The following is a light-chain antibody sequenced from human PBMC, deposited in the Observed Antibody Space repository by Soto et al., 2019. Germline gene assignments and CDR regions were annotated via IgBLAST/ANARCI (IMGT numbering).Light chain of an antibody. CDR3: QQLNSYPLT. V-gene: IGKV3-20*01. J-gene: IGKJ3*01. CDR1: QSVSNNY. Sequence: ESVLTQSPGTLSLSPGERATLSCRASQSVSNNYLAWYQQKPGQAPRLLIYGASTRATGIPDRFSGSGSGTDFTLTISSLQPEDFATYYCQQLNSYPLTFGPGTKVDIK. CDR2: GAS.